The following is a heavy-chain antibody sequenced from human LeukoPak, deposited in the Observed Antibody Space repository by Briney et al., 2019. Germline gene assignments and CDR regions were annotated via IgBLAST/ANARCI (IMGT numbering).Heavy chain of an antibody. CDR2: ISGSGGRT. CDR3: AKDRDMSSSWNYYFVS. D-gene: IGHD6-13*01. J-gene: IGHJ4*02. V-gene: IGHV3-23*01. CDR1: GFSFNSYA. Sequence: GGSLRLSCAASGFSFNSYAMSWVRQAPGKGLEWVSAISGSGGRTHFADSVKGRFTISRDKSKNTMSLQMNSLRVEDTAVYFGAKDRDMSSSWNYYFVSWGQGTLVTVSS.